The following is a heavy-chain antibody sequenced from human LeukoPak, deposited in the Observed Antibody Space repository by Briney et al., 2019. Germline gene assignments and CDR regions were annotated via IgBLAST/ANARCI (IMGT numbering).Heavy chain of an antibody. D-gene: IGHD6-19*01. V-gene: IGHV4-39*01. CDR1: GGSISSSSYY. CDR2: IYYSGST. J-gene: IGHJ4*02. Sequence: SETLSLTCTVSGGSISSSSYYWGWIRQPPGKGLEWIGSIYYSGSTYYNPSLKSRVTISVDTSKNQFSLKLSSVTAADTAVYYCARTLAVAASRFDYWGQGTLVTVSS. CDR3: ARTLAVAASRFDY.